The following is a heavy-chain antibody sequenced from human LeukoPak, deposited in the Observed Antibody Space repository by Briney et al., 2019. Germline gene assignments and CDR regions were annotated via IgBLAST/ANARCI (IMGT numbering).Heavy chain of an antibody. CDR1: GFNFSSYG. D-gene: IGHD4-17*01. J-gene: IGHJ4*02. CDR3: AKAGTRYGDSTFFDY. V-gene: IGHV3-30*18. Sequence: GESLRLSCAAAGFNFSSYGMHWDRQDPGKGLEREAVISYDGSNKYYADSVKGRFTISRDNSKNTLYLQMNSLRAEDTAVYYCAKAGTRYGDSTFFDYWGQGTLVTVSS. CDR2: ISYDGSNK.